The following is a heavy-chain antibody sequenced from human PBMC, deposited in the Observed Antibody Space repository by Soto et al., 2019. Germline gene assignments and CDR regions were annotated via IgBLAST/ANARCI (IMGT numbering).Heavy chain of an antibody. CDR1: GYTCSRYG. D-gene: IGHD2-8*01. V-gene: IGHV1-18*01. Sequence: QGQLVQSGPEVKKPRASVKVSCKASGYTCSRYGIGWVRQAPGQGLEWMGWISGYNGDTIYAQKVQGRVTMTIDTSTYTAYMELRSLPSDDTAIYYCAKNGQPPYYYYGMDVWGQGTTVTVSS. J-gene: IGHJ6*02. CDR2: ISGYNGDT. CDR3: AKNGQPPYYYYGMDV.